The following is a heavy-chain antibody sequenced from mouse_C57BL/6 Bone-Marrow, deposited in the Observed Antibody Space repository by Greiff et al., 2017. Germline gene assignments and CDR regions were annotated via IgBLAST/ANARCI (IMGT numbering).Heavy chain of an antibody. Sequence: VKLQQPGAELVMPGASVKLSCKASGYTFTSYWMHWVKQRPGQGLEWIGEIDPSDSYTNYNQKFKGNSTLTVDKSSSTAYMQLSSLTSEDSAVYYCARYYGYDLDYWGQGTTLTVSS. CDR2: IDPSDSYT. D-gene: IGHD2-2*01. V-gene: IGHV1-69*01. J-gene: IGHJ2*01. CDR1: GYTFTSYW. CDR3: ARYYGYDLDY.